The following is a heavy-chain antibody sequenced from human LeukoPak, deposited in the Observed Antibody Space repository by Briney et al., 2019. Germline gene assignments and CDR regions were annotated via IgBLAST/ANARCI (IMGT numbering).Heavy chain of an antibody. CDR3: AKDQRDNILTTYPYIFWDY. CDR1: EFTFNTYA. D-gene: IGHD3-9*01. J-gene: IGHJ4*02. V-gene: IGHV3-23*01. Sequence: GGSLRLSCAASEFTFNTYAMSWVRQAPGKGLEWVSSISGSGGNTYYADSAKGRFTISRDNSKNTLYLQMNSLRAEDTAVYYCAKDQRDNILTTYPYIFWDYWGQGTLVTVSS. CDR2: ISGSGGNT.